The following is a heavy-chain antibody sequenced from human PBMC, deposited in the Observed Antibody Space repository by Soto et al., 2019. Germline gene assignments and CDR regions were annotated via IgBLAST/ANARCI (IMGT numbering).Heavy chain of an antibody. CDR1: GGTFSSYA. CDR2: IIPIFGTA. CDR3: ARSQGGSSSLDIYYYYYYGVDV. V-gene: IGHV1-69*01. J-gene: IGHJ6*02. Sequence: QVQLVQSGAEVKKPGSSVKVSCKAPGGTFSSYAISWVRQALGQGLEWMGGIIPIFGTAKYAQKFQGRVTITADESTSTGYMELSSLRSEDTAVYYCARSQGGSSSLDIYYYYYYGVDVWGQGTTVTVSS. D-gene: IGHD2-15*01.